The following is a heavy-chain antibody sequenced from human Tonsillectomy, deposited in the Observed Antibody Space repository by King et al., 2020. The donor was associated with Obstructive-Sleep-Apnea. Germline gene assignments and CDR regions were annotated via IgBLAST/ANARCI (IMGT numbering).Heavy chain of an antibody. CDR2: IYPGDSDT. CDR3: AGLAYCGADCLGYFHQ. V-gene: IGHV5-51*01. CDR1: GYSFTSYW. Sequence: VQLVESGAEVKKPGESLKIPCKGSGYSFTSYWIGWVRQMPGKGLEWMGIIYPGDSDTRYSPSFEGQVTISADKSISTAYLQWRSLKASDTAMFYCAGLAYCGADCLGYFHQWGQGTLVTVSS. J-gene: IGHJ1*01. D-gene: IGHD2-21*02.